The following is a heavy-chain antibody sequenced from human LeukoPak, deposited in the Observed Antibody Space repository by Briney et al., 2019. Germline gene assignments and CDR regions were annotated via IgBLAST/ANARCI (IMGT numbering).Heavy chain of an antibody. D-gene: IGHD3-22*01. Sequence: GGSLRLSCAASGFTFSSYAMSWVRQAPGKGLEWVSAISGSGGSTYYADSVKGRFTISRDNSKNTLYLQMNSLRAEDTAVYYCGKSRSMIVVVIKEEGLDYWGQGTLVTVSS. J-gene: IGHJ4*02. CDR1: GFTFSSYA. V-gene: IGHV3-23*01. CDR2: ISGSGGST. CDR3: GKSRSMIVVVIKEEGLDY.